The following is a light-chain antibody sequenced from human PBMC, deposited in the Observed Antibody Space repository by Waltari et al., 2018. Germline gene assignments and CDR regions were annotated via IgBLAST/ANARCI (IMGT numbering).Light chain of an antibody. V-gene: IGLV6-57*02. Sequence: NVILTQPHSVSEFPGKTVTITCTASSGRIATHYVQWYQPRPGSGPTTFIYEDTQRPSGVPARFSGSIDSSSNSASLTISGLQPEDEADYYCQSYDDFDWIFGGGTKLTVL. J-gene: IGLJ3*02. CDR2: EDT. CDR3: QSYDDFDWI. CDR1: SGRIATHY.